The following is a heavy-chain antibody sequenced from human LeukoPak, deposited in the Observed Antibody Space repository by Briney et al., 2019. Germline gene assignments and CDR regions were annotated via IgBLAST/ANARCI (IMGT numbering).Heavy chain of an antibody. D-gene: IGHD3-10*01. J-gene: IGHJ4*02. CDR2: IKQDGSEK. Sequence: PGGSLRLSCAASGFTFSSYWMSWVRQAPGKGLEWVANIKQDGSEKYYVDSVKGRFTISRDNAKNSLYLQMNSLRAEDTAVCYCAREKRITMVRGVIIPFDYWGQGTLVTVSS. V-gene: IGHV3-7*03. CDR1: GFTFSSYW. CDR3: AREKRITMVRGVIIPFDY.